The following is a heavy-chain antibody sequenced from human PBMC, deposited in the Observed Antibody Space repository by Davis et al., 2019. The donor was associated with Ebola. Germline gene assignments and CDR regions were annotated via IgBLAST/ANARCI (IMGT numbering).Heavy chain of an antibody. CDR3: ARDRLKSGSSGWYEIGY. V-gene: IGHV1-58*02. CDR1: GFTFTSPA. D-gene: IGHD6-19*01. CDR2: IVVGSGNT. J-gene: IGHJ4*02. Sequence: SVKVSCKASGFTFTSPAMQWARHARGQRLEWIGWIVVGSGNTNYAQKFQERVTITRDMSTSTAYMELSSLRSEDTAVYYCARDRLKSGSSGWYEIGYWGQGTLVTVSS.